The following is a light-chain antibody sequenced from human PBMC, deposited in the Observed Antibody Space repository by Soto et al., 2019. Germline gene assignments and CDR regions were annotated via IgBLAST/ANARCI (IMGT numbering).Light chain of an antibody. CDR2: HAS. J-gene: IGKJ1*01. CDR3: QQSRTYS. V-gene: IGKV1-5*01. CDR1: ESISNW. Sequence: IQLTQSPTTLPASVGDRVTLTCRASESISNWLAWYQQRPGTAPKLLIYHASILETAVPSRFSGNGSGTEFPLTISSLQPGDFATYYCQQSRTYSFGQGSRVEIK.